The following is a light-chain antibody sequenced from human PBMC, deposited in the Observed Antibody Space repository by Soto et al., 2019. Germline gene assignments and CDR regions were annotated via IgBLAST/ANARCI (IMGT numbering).Light chain of an antibody. CDR2: GAS. Sequence: TLSVSPGEGGTLSCRASQSVRSHLAWYQQKPGQPPRLLIYGASTRATGIPARFSGSGFGTEFTLTISSLQSEDFAVYYCQQYKNWPLFGQGTRLEIK. V-gene: IGKV3-15*01. J-gene: IGKJ5*01. CDR1: QSVRSH. CDR3: QQYKNWPL.